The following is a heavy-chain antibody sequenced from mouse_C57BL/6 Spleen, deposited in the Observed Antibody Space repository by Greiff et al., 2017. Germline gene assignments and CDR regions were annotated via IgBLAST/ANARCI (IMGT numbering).Heavy chain of an antibody. J-gene: IGHJ2*01. CDR2: IYPSDSET. D-gene: IGHD2-12*01. CDR3: ARLRRDGAPFDY. V-gene: IGHV1-61*01. Sequence: QVQLQQSGAELVRPGSSVKLSCKASGYTFTSYWMDWVKQRPGQGLEWIGNIYPSDSETHYNQKFKDKATLTVDKSSSTAYMQLSSLTSEDSAVYYCARLRRDGAPFDYWGQGTTLTVSS. CDR1: GYTFTSYW.